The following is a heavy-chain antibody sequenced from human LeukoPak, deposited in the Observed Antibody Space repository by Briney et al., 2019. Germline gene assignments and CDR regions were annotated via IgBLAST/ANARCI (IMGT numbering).Heavy chain of an antibody. CDR2: IKPNSGGT. CDR1: GYTFAAYY. Sequence: GASVKVSCKASGYTFAAYYVQWMRPAPGQGLEWMGFIKPNSGGTLYAQMFQGRVTMTRDTSISTAYMELSRLTSDDTAVYYCARLEGTTATRGDWGQGTLVTVSS. D-gene: IGHD4-11*01. CDR3: ARLEGTTATRGD. V-gene: IGHV1-2*02. J-gene: IGHJ4*02.